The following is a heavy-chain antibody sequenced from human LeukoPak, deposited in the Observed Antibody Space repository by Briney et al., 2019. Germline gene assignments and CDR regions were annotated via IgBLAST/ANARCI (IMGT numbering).Heavy chain of an antibody. CDR3: ARHKHEVPDY. V-gene: IGHV4-59*08. CDR1: GGSISSYY. CDR2: IYYSGST. J-gene: IGHJ4*02. Sequence: PSETLSLTCTVSGGSISSYYWSWIRQPPGKGLEWIGYIYYSGSTNYNPSLKSRVTISVDTSKNQFSLKLSSVTAADTAVYYCARHKHEVPDYWGQGTLVTVSS.